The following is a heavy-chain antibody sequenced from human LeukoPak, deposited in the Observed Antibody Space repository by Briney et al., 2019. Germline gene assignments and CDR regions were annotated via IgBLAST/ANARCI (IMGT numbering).Heavy chain of an antibody. V-gene: IGHV4-30-4*01. D-gene: IGHD6-6*01. CDR2: LYYSGIT. CDR3: VRIDAPPFSTIAGRGPFDS. CDR1: GASISSDDSY. J-gene: IGHJ4*02. Sequence: SETLSLTCTVSGASISSDDSYWTWIRQPPGKGLEWIGFLYYSGITYYTPSLKSRVTRSTDTSKNQFSLKLTSVTAADTAVYYCVRIDAPPFSTIAGRGPFDSWGQGTLVTVSS.